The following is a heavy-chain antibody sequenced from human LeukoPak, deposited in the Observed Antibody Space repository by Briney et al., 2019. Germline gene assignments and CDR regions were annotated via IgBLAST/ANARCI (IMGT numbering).Heavy chain of an antibody. CDR1: GYTFTSYG. D-gene: IGHD4-11*01. Sequence: ASVKVSCKASGYTFTSYGISWVRQAPGQGLERMGWISAYNGNTNYAQKLQGRVTITTDTSTSTAYMELGSMRSDDTAVYYCARYSTTVTTWGYYYYGMDVWGQGTTVTVSS. CDR2: ISAYNGNT. J-gene: IGHJ6*02. V-gene: IGHV1-18*04. CDR3: ARYSTTVTTWGYYYYGMDV.